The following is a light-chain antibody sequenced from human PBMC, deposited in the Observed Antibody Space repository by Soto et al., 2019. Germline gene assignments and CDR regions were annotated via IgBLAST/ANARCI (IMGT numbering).Light chain of an antibody. V-gene: IGKV3-20*01. CDR2: GAS. J-gene: IGKJ1*01. Sequence: EIVLTQSPGTLSFSPGERATLSCRASHSVSGSYLAWYQQKPGQAPRLLIYGASSRATGIPDRFSGSGSGTNFTLTISRLEPEDFAVYYCQQYGSSPRTFGQGTKVDIK. CDR1: HSVSGSY. CDR3: QQYGSSPRT.